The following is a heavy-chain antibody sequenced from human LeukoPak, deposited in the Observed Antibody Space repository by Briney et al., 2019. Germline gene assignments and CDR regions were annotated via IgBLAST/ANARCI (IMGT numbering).Heavy chain of an antibody. CDR1: GGSISTYY. CDR2: IYYSRST. V-gene: IGHV4-59*01. D-gene: IGHD1-1*01. J-gene: IGHJ4*02. Sequence: SETLSLTCTVSGGSISTYYWSWIRQPPGKGLEWIGYIYYSRSTNYDPSLKSRATISVDTSKNQFSLKLSSVTAADTAVYYCARSERAGPDYWGQGTLVTVSS. CDR3: ARSERAGPDY.